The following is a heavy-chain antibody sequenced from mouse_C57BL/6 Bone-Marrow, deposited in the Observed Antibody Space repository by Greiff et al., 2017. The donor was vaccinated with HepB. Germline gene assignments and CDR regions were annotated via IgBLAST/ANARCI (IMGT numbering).Heavy chain of an antibody. V-gene: IGHV5-6*02. CDR3: ARRGVSEAMDY. CDR1: GFTFSSYG. CDR2: ISSGGSYT. Sequence: EVMLVESGGDLVKPGGSLKLSCAASGFTFSSYGMSWVRQTPDKRLEWVATISSGGSYTYYPDSVKGRFTISRDNAKNTLYLQMSSLEYEDTAMYYCARRGVSEAMDYWVQVTSVTVSS. J-gene: IGHJ4*01. D-gene: IGHD6-2*01.